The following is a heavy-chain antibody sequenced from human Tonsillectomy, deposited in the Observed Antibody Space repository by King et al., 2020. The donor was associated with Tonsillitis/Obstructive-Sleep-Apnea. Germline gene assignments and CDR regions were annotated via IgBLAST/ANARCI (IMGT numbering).Heavy chain of an antibody. Sequence: VQLVESGGGLVQPGGSLRLSCAASGFTFSSYWMHWVRQAPEKGLVWVSRINSDGSSTSYADSVKGRFTISRDNAKNTLYLQMNSLRAEDTAVYYCARDPYDFWYFDYWGQGTLVTVSS. V-gene: IGHV3-74*01. CDR3: ARDPYDFWYFDY. D-gene: IGHD3-3*01. CDR1: GFTFSSYW. J-gene: IGHJ4*02. CDR2: INSDGSST.